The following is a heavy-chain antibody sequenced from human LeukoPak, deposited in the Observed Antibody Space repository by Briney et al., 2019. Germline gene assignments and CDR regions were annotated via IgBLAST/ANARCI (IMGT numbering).Heavy chain of an antibody. CDR1: GFAFGTYS. Sequence: GGSLRLSCAASGFAFGTYSMNWVRQAPGRGPECVSYISSSSTTIHYTDSVKGRFTISRDNAKNTLYLQMNSLRVEDTAVYFCAKRGVVIRVILVGFHKEASYFDSWGQGALVTVSS. CDR3: AKRGVVIRVILVGFHKEASYFDS. J-gene: IGHJ4*02. V-gene: IGHV3-48*01. CDR2: ISSSSTTI. D-gene: IGHD3-22*01.